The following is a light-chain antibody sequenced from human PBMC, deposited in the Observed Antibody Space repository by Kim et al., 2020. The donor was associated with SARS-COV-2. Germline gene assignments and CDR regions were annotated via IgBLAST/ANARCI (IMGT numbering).Light chain of an antibody. CDR2: EVS. V-gene: IGLV2-23*02. J-gene: IGLJ1*01. Sequence: SITSSCTGTSSDVGSYNLVSWYQQHPGKAPKVMIYEVSKRPSGVSNRFSGSKSGNTASLTISGLQAEDEADYYCCSYAGSSTSPYVFGTGTKVTVL. CDR3: CSYAGSSTSPYV. CDR1: SSDVGSYNL.